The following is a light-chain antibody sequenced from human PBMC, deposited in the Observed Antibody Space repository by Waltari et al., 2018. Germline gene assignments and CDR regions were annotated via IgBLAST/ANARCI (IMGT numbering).Light chain of an antibody. CDR2: DVS. CDR3: NSYTGSSSWV. V-gene: IGLV2-14*03. J-gene: IGLJ3*02. Sequence: QSALTQPASVSGSPGQSITISCTGTASDVAFYNYVSWYQQHPGKAPKGILYDVSERPSGVSNRFAGSKSGNTAYLTISGLQAEDEADYYCNSYTGSSSWVFGGGTKLTV. CDR1: ASDVAFYNY.